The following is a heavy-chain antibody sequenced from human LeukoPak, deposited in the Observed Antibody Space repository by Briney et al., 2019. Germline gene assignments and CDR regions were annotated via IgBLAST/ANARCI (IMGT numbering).Heavy chain of an antibody. Sequence: GGSLRLSCAAPGFTFSNYAMSWVRQAPGKGLEWVSSFSGSGDNTYYADSVKGRFTISRDNSKNTLYLRMNSLRAEDTAVYYCAKSRSGSTSCYNYWGQGTQVTVSS. D-gene: IGHD2-2*02. CDR1: GFTFSNYA. CDR3: AKSRSGSTSCYNY. J-gene: IGHJ4*02. V-gene: IGHV3-23*01. CDR2: FSGSGDNT.